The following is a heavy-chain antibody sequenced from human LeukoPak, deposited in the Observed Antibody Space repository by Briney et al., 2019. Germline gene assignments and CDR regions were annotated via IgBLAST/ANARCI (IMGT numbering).Heavy chain of an antibody. D-gene: IGHD4-17*01. CDR3: ARESTVTTGPWDY. CDR2: INPNSGGT. J-gene: IGHJ4*02. V-gene: IGHV1-2*02. Sequence: EASVKVSCKASGYTFTGYFIHWVRQAPGQGLEWRGWINPNSGGTNYAQRFQGRVTMTRDTSISTAYMELRRLTSDDTAVYYCARESTVTTGPWDYWGQGTLVTVSS. CDR1: GYTFTGYF.